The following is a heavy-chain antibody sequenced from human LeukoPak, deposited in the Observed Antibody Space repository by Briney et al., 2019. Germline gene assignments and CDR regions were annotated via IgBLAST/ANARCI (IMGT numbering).Heavy chain of an antibody. D-gene: IGHD4-23*01. J-gene: IGHJ3*02. V-gene: IGHV3-48*02. CDR1: GFTFSRCN. Sequence: GGSLRLSCAASGFTFSRCNMNWVRQAPGKGLEWLSYISTSSSNRYYAGSVKGRFTISRDNAKESLYPQLDSLRDEDTAVYYCAGDLGGNDAFDIWGQGTMVIVSS. CDR3: AGDLGGNDAFDI. CDR2: ISTSSSNR.